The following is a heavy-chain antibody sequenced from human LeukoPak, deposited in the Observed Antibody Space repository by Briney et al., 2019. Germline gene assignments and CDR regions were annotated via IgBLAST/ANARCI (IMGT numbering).Heavy chain of an antibody. J-gene: IGHJ2*01. CDR2: MTSNGGTT. V-gene: IGHV3-23*01. Sequence: GGSLRLSCAASGLTFTNYAMSWVRQAPGKGMEWVSSMTSNGGTTYYADSVKGRFTISRDNSKNTLYLQMNSLRVEDTAVYSCAKGPYSSSNTCYWHFEFWGRGTMVTVSS. CDR3: AKGPYSSSNTCYWHFEF. D-gene: IGHD2-2*01. CDR1: GLTFTNYA.